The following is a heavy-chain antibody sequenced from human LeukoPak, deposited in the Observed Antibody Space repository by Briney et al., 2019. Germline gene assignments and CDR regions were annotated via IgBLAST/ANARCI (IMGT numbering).Heavy chain of an antibody. CDR1: GYTFTSYA. CDR3: ARGPQHGIAAADGSYDY. CDR2: INTNTGNP. V-gene: IGHV7-4-1*02. J-gene: IGHJ4*02. D-gene: IGHD6-13*01. Sequence: ASVKVSCNASGYTFTSYAMNWVRQAPGQGLEWMGWINTNTGNPTYAQGFTGRSVFSLDTSVSTAYLQISSLKAEDTAVYYCARGPQHGIAAADGSYDYWGQGTLVTVSS.